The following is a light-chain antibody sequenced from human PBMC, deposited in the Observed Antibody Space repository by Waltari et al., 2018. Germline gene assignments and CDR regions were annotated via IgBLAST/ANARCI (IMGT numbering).Light chain of an antibody. V-gene: IGKV1-33*01. CDR2: DAS. CDR3: QQYDNPLMYT. Sequence: DIQLTQSPSSLSASVGDGVTITCQASQDISNYLNWYQQKPGKAPKLLIYDASNLETGVPSRFSGSGSGTDFTFTISSLQPEDIATYYCQQYDNPLMYTFGQGTKLEIK. CDR1: QDISNY. J-gene: IGKJ2*01.